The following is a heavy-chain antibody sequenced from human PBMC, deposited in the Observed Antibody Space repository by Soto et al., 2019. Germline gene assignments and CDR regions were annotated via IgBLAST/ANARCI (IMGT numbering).Heavy chain of an antibody. J-gene: IGHJ3*02. CDR3: ARVERGTATTVVDAFDI. CDR1: GGSVSSGSYY. Sequence: PSETLSLTCAVYGGSVSSGSYYWSWIRQPPGKGLEWIAEISHSGRIHFNPSLKSRVTISVDTSKNQFSLKMSSVNAADTALYYCARVERGTATTVVDAFDIWGQGTMVTVSS. D-gene: IGHD1-1*01. V-gene: IGHV4-34*01. CDR2: ISHSGRI.